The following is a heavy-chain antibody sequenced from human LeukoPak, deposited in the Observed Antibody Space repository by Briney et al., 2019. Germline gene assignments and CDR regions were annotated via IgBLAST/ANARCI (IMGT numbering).Heavy chain of an antibody. CDR2: INPNSGGT. V-gene: IGHV1-2*06. D-gene: IGHD3-16*02. CDR1: GYTFTGYY. J-gene: IGHJ4*02. Sequence: ASVKVSCKASGYTFTGYYMHWVRQAPRQGLEWVGRINPNSGGTNYAQKFQGRVTMTRDTSISTAYMELSRLRSDDTAVYYCAREASTYYDYVWGSYREDFDYWGQGTLVTVSS. CDR3: AREASTYYDYVWGSYREDFDY.